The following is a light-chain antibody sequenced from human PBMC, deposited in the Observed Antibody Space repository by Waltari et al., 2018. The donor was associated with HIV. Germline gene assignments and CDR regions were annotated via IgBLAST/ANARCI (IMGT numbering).Light chain of an antibody. CDR2: GTS. CDR1: RSVSSSY. V-gene: IGKV3-20*01. CDR3: QQYGDSLT. Sequence: EIVLTQSPGTLSLSPGETTTLSCRASRSVSSSYLAWYQQKPGQAPRLFNYGTSSRATGIPDRFSGSGSGTDFSLTISRLEPEDFAVYYCQQYGDSLTFGPGTKVDIK. J-gene: IGKJ3*01.